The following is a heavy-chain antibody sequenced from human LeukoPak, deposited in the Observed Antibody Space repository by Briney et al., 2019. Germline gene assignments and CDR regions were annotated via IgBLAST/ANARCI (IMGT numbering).Heavy chain of an antibody. CDR2: ISYDGSNE. J-gene: IGHJ4*02. CDR1: GFTFSSYG. D-gene: IGHD6-13*01. CDR3: AKDRGSSWYTNDY. Sequence: GRSRRLSCAASGFTFSSYGMHWVRQAPGKGLEWVALISYDGSNEYYADSVKGRFTISRDNSKNTLYLQMNSLRAEDTAVYYCAKDRGSSWYTNDYWGQGTLVTVSS. V-gene: IGHV3-30*18.